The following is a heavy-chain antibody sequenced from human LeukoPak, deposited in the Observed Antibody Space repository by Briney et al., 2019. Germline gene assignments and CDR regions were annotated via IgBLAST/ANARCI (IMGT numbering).Heavy chain of an antibody. D-gene: IGHD1-26*01. V-gene: IGHV3-23*01. CDR1: GFTFSSYA. CDR2: ISGSGGST. CDR3: AKEFRVLKGYSGSYPFDY. Sequence: GGSLRLSCAASGFTFSSYAMSWVRQAPGKGLEWVSAISGSGGSTYYADSVKGRFTISRDNSKNTLYLQMNSLRAEDTAVYYCAKEFRVLKGYSGSYPFDYWGQGTLVTVSS. J-gene: IGHJ4*02.